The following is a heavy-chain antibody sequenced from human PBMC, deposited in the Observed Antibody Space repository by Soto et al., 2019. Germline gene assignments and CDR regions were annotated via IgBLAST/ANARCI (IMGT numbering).Heavy chain of an antibody. D-gene: IGHD3-22*01. CDR2: IYYSGST. J-gene: IGHJ6*02. CDR3: AREGGYYDSSGYPPSGMDV. V-gene: IGHV4-4*02. Sequence: KPSETLSLTCAVSGGSISSSNWWSWVRQPPGKGLEWIGEIYYSGSTYYNPSLKSRVTISVDTSKNQSSLKLSSVTAADTAAYYCAREGGYYDSSGYPPSGMDVWGQGTTVTVSS. CDR1: GGSISSSNW.